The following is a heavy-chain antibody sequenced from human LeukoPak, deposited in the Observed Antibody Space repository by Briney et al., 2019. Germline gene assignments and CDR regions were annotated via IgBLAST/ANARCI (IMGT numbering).Heavy chain of an antibody. CDR1: GFTFSNHG. J-gene: IGHJ4*02. D-gene: IGHD6-13*01. CDR3: VMDTFSSSAGVDY. V-gene: IGHV3-21*01. CDR2: ISSSSSYI. Sequence: GGSLRLSCAVSGFTFSNHGMNWVRQAPGKGLEWVSSISSSSSYIYYADSVKGRFTISRDNAKNSLYLQMNSLRAEDTAVYYCVMDTFSSSAGVDYWGQGTLVTVSS.